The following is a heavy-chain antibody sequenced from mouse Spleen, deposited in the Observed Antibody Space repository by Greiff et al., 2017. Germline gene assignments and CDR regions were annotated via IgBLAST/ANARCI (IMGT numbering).Heavy chain of an antibody. CDR1: GYTFTSYW. J-gene: IGHJ2*01. CDR3: ARIDDDYDERSY. Sequence: QVQLQQPGAELVRPGPSVKLSCKASGYTFTSYWMHWVQQRPGQGLEWIGVIDPSDSYTNYNQKFKGKATLTVDTSSSTAYMQLSSLTSEDSAVYYCARIDDDYDERSYWGQGTTLTVSA. D-gene: IGHD2-4*01. V-gene: IGHV1-59*01. CDR2: IDPSDSYT.